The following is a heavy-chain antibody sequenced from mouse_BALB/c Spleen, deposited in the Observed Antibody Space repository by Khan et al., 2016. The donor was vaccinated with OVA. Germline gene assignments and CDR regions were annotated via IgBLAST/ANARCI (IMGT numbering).Heavy chain of an antibody. CDR2: IYPGSGST. CDR1: GYTFTDYV. D-gene: IGHD1-1*01. V-gene: IGHV1-77*01. CDR3: ARSYDGAWFAY. J-gene: IGHJ3*01. Sequence: QVQLKQSGPELVKPGASVKMSCKVSGYTFTDYVITWVKQRTGQGLEWIGEIYPGSGSTYYNEKFKGKATLTADKSSNTVNMQLSGLTSEDSVVSFGARSYDGAWFAYWGQGTLVTVSA.